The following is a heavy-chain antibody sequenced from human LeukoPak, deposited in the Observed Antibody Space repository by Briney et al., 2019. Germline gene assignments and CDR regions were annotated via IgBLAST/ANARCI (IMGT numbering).Heavy chain of an antibody. CDR3: AKVIGVAGGDFDY. J-gene: IGHJ4*02. CDR2: INSDGSTT. D-gene: IGHD6-19*01. V-gene: IGHV3-74*01. Sequence: QSGGSLRLSCAASGFTFSSYWMHWVRHAPGKGLVWVSRINSDGSTTSHADSAKGRFTISRDNAKNTLYLQMNSLRAEDTAVYYCAKVIGVAGGDFDYWGQGTLVTVSS. CDR1: GFTFSSYW.